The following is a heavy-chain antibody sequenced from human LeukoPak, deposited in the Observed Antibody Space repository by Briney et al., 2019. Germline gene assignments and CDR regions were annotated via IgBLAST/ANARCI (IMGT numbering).Heavy chain of an antibody. CDR3: ARVAGSGSYHGAFDI. CDR2: IYYGWST. D-gene: IGHD3-10*01. CDR1: GGSLSSGGYY. Sequence: SGTLSLTCTVSGGSLSSGGYYWSWIRRHPGEGLEWIGYIYYGWSTYSDPSLKRRVTISVDTSKNQFSLKLSSVTAAATAVYYCARVAGSGSYHGAFDIWGQGTMVTVSS. J-gene: IGHJ3*02. V-gene: IGHV4-31*03.